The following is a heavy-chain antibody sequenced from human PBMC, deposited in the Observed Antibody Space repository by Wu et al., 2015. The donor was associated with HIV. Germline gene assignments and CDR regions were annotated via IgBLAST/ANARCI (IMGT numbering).Heavy chain of an antibody. D-gene: IGHD2-15*01. CDR1: GGTFSSYA. J-gene: IGHJ6*03. CDR3: ARAAATPSRTYYYYYYMDV. Sequence: QVQLVQSGREVKKPGSSVKVSCKASGGTFSSYAISWVRQAPGQGLEWMGGIIPIFGTANYAQKFQGRVTITADESTSTAYMELSSLRSEDTAVYYCARAAATPSRTYYYYYYMDVWGKGTTVTVSS. CDR2: IIPIFGTA. V-gene: IGHV1-69*12.